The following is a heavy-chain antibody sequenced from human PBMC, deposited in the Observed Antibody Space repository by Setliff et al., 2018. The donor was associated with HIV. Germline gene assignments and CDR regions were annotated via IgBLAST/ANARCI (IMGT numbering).Heavy chain of an antibody. Sequence: SETLSLTCTVSGASISSYYWNWLRQPPGKGLEWLGYIYHSGGVNYNPSLKGRGTISLDTSKNQFSLRLTSVTAADTAVYYCARRGYSGYASGWFGPWGQGTLVTVSS. CDR2: IYHSGGV. J-gene: IGHJ5*02. D-gene: IGHD5-12*01. CDR1: GASISSYY. V-gene: IGHV4-59*08. CDR3: ARRGYSGYASGWFGP.